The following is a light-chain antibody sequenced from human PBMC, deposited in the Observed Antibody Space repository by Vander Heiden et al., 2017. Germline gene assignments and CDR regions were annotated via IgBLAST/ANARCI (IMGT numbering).Light chain of an antibody. CDR2: SAS. CDR3: QQSDSPPLT. Sequence: DIQMTQSPSSLSASVRDRVTITCRASQSISNSLNWYQKKPGKAPKLLIYSASSLQSGVPSRFTGSGSGTDFTLTISSLQPEDFATYFCQQSDSPPLTFGGGTTVDIK. J-gene: IGKJ4*01. V-gene: IGKV1-39*01. CDR1: QSISNS.